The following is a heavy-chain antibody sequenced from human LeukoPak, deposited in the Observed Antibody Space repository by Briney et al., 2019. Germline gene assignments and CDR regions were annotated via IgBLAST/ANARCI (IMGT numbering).Heavy chain of an antibody. CDR1: GFTFSSYA. J-gene: IGHJ4*02. CDR3: SREGFGGSFDY. D-gene: IGHD3-10*01. CDR2: ISDSGGST. Sequence: GGSLRLSCAASGFTFSSYAMSWVRQAPGKGLEWVSAISDSGGSTFYQDSVKGRFTISRDNSKNTLYLQMNSLRAEDTALYYCSREGFGGSFDYWGQGTLVTVSS. V-gene: IGHV3-23*01.